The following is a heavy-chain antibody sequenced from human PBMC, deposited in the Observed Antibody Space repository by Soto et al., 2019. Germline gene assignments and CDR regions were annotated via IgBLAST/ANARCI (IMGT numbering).Heavy chain of an antibody. Sequence: TLSLTCTVSGGSISSGDYYWSWIRQPPGKGLEWIGYIYYSGSTYYNPSLKSRVTISVDTSKNQFSLKLSSVTAADTAVYYCASWITGTTFPPYFDYWGQGTLVTVSS. CDR2: IYYSGST. J-gene: IGHJ4*02. CDR3: ASWITGTTFPPYFDY. CDR1: GGSISSGDYY. D-gene: IGHD1-7*01. V-gene: IGHV4-30-4*01.